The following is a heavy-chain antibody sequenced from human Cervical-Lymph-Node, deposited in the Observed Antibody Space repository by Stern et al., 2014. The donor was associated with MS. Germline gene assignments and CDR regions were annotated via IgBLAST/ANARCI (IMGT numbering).Heavy chain of an antibody. V-gene: IGHV1-69*01. CDR2: VIPMFGTK. CDR3: ASPAPKHSSSWYYYSGLDV. CDR1: GDTLSNFA. J-gene: IGHJ6*02. D-gene: IGHD6-13*01. Sequence: QVQLVQSGADVRKPGSSVRVSCNASGDTLSNFAIFWVRPAPGQGLEWVGGVIPMFGTKSDDQKCQGRVTMSADESSNTVYMELSGLRSEDTAVYYCASPAPKHSSSWYYYSGLDVWGQGTLVTVS.